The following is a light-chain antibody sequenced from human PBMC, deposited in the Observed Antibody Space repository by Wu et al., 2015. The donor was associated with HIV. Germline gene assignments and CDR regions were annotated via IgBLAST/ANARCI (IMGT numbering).Light chain of an antibody. V-gene: IGKV3-15*01. J-gene: IGKJ5*01. CDR2: GAS. Sequence: EIVMTQSPATLSVSPGERATLSCRASQSVSSNLAWYQQKPGQAPRHLIYGASTRDTGIPARFSGSGSGTEFTLTISSLQSEDFAIYYCQQYNNWLTFGQGTRLEIK. CDR1: QSVSSN. CDR3: QQYNNWLT.